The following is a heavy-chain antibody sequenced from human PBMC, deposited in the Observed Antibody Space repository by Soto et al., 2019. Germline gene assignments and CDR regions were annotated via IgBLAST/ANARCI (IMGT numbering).Heavy chain of an antibody. CDR2: IIPIFGTA. Sequence: SVKVSCKASGGTFSSYAISWVRQAPGQGLEWMGGIIPIFGTANYAQKFQGRVTITADESTSTAYMELSSLRSEDTAVYYFASPSRCISTSCPRGYFDYWGQGTLVTVSS. J-gene: IGHJ4*02. D-gene: IGHD2-2*01. CDR1: GGTFSSYA. V-gene: IGHV1-69*13. CDR3: ASPSRCISTSCPRGYFDY.